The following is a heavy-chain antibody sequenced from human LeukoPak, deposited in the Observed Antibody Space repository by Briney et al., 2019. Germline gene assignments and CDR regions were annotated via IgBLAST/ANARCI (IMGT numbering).Heavy chain of an antibody. D-gene: IGHD3-16*01. CDR3: ATAGGTRGSYNWFDP. CDR1: GGSISSYY. CDR2: IYYSGST. V-gene: IGHV4-59*01. Sequence: SETLSLTCTVSGGSISSYYWSWIRQPPGKGLEWIGYIYYSGSTNYNPSLKSRVTISVDTSKNQFSLKLSSVTAADTAVYYCATAGGTRGSYNWFDPWGQGTLVTVSS. J-gene: IGHJ5*02.